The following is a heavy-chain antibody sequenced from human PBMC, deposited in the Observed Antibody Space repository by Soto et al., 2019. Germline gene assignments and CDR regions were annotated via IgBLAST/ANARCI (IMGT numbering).Heavy chain of an antibody. D-gene: IGHD3-3*01. CDR2: IYHSGST. CDR1: GGSISSGGYS. V-gene: IGHV4-30-2*01. Sequence: QLQLQESGSGLVKPSQTLSLTCAVSGGSISSGGYSWSWIRQPPGKGLEWIGYIYHSGSTYYNPSLKFRVTISGVRSKNQSSLKLSSVTAADTAVYYCSRVSPFGRWGQGTLVTVSS. J-gene: IGHJ4*02. CDR3: SRVSPFGR.